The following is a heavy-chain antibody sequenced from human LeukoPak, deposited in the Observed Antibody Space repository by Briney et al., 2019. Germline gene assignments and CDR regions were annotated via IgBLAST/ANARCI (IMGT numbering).Heavy chain of an antibody. V-gene: IGHV3-11*04. CDR3: ARGAIYYDSSAHYGAFDI. Sequence: GGSLRLSCAASGFTFSDYYMSWIRQAPGKGLEWVSYISSSGSSIYYADSVKGRFTISRDNAKNSLYLQMNSLRAEDTAVYYCARGAIYYDSSAHYGAFDIWGQGTMVTVSS. CDR2: ISSSGSSI. J-gene: IGHJ3*02. D-gene: IGHD3-22*01. CDR1: GFTFSDYY.